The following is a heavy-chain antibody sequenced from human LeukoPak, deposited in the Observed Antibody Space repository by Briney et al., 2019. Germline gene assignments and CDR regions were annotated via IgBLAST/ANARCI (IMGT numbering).Heavy chain of an antibody. Sequence: ASVKVSCKASGYTFTSYDINWVRQATGQGLEWMGWMNPNSGNTGYAQKFQGRVTMTRNTSISTAYMELSSLRSEDTAVYYCVRGSRGDFWSGYYRGNWFDPWGQGTLVTVSS. J-gene: IGHJ5*02. CDR2: MNPNSGNT. D-gene: IGHD3-3*01. V-gene: IGHV1-8*01. CDR1: GYTFTSYD. CDR3: VRGSRGDFWSGYYRGNWFDP.